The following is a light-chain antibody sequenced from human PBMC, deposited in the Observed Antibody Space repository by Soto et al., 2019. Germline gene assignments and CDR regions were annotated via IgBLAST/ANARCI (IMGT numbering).Light chain of an antibody. CDR3: SSYAGSNNVV. CDR2: EVT. V-gene: IGLV2-8*01. CDR1: SSDVGGYSY. J-gene: IGLJ2*01. Sequence: QSALTQPPSASGSPRQSVTITCTGTSSDVGGYSYVSWYQQHPGRAPKLIIYEVTKRPSGVPDRFSGSRSGNTASLTVSGLYAEDEADYYCSSYAGSNNVVFGGGTKLTVL.